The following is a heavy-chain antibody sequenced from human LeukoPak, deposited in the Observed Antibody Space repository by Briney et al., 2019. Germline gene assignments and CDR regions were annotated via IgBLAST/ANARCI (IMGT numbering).Heavy chain of an antibody. CDR2: IYPGDSDT. CDR1: GYSFTSYW. CDR3: ARHDILTGYSYYYYYYMDV. V-gene: IGHV5-51*01. D-gene: IGHD3-9*01. Sequence: GESLKISCKGSGYSFTSYWIGWVRQMPGKGLGWMGIIYPGDSDTRYSPSFQGQVTISADKSISTAYLQWSSLKASDTAMYYCARHDILTGYSYYYYYYMDVWGKGTTVTVSS. J-gene: IGHJ6*03.